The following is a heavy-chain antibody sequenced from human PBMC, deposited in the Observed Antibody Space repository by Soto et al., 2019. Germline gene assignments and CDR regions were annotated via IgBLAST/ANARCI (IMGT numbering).Heavy chain of an antibody. Sequence: GSLKISCKGSGYSFTSYWIGWVRQMPGKGLEWMGIIYPGDSDTRYSPSFQGQVTISADKSISTAYLQWSSLKASDTAMYYRARRTTVTGYYYYYGMDVWGQGTTVTVSS. D-gene: IGHD4-4*01. J-gene: IGHJ6*02. CDR2: IYPGDSDT. V-gene: IGHV5-51*01. CDR1: GYSFTSYW. CDR3: ARRTTVTGYYYYYGMDV.